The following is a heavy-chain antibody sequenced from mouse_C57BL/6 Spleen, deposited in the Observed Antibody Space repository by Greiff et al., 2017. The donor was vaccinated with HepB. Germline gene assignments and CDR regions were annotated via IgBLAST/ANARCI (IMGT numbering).Heavy chain of an antibody. Sequence: VQLQQPGAELVMPGASVKLSCKASGYTFTSYWLHWVKQRPGQGLEWIGEIDPSDSYTNYNQKFKGKSTLTVDKSSSTAYMQLSSLTSEDSAVYYCARSSSGPFVYWGQGTLVTVSA. V-gene: IGHV1-69*01. CDR2: IDPSDSYT. CDR3: ARSSSGPFVY. J-gene: IGHJ3*01. CDR1: GYTFTSYW. D-gene: IGHD3-2*02.